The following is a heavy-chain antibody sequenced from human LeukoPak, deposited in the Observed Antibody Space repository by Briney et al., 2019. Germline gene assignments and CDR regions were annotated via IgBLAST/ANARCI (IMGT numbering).Heavy chain of an antibody. D-gene: IGHD3-3*01. CDR3: ARDFRYDFWSGYYTNRHWFDP. Sequence: AASVKVSCKASGYTFTGYYMHWVRQAPGQGLEWMGWINPNSGGTNYAQKFQGRVTMTRDTSISTAYMELSRLRSDDTAVYYCARDFRYDFWSGYYTNRHWFDPWGQGTLVTVSS. J-gene: IGHJ5*02. CDR2: INPNSGGT. V-gene: IGHV1-2*02. CDR1: GYTFTGYY.